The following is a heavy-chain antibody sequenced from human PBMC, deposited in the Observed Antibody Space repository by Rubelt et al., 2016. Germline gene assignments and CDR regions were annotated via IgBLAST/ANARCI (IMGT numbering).Heavy chain of an antibody. CDR3: ARASGYGSSSLDD. V-gene: IGHV1-18*01. D-gene: IGHD6-6*01. J-gene: IGHJ4*02. CDR2: ISGYNGKT. CDR1: GYTFTTYG. Sequence: GAAVKVSCKASGYTFTTYGFSWVRQAPGQGLEWMGWISGYNGKTNYVQSLQGRINMTTDTSTSTAYMELRNLRSDDTASYYCARASGYGSSSLDDWGRGTLVTVSS.